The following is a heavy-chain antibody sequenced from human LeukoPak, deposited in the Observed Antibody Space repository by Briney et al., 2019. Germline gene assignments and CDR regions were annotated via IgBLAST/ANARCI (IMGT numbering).Heavy chain of an antibody. CDR1: GFTLDDYA. D-gene: IGHD2-21*02. J-gene: IGHJ4*02. CDR2: IRWDRGTV. V-gene: IGHV3-9*01. Sequence: GRSLPLSCAVSGFTLDDYAIHWLRQPPRKGLEWVSGIRWDRGTVGYAGSVKGRFTISRDNAKNSLYLQMNSLRGEDTAVYFCVRVTTNGYFDYWGQGALVTVSS. CDR3: VRVTTNGYFDY.